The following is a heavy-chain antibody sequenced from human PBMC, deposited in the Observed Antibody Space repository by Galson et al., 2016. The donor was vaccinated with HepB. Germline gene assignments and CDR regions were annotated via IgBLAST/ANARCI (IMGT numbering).Heavy chain of an antibody. CDR2: IYSGGET. CDR3: ARDGNADSP. J-gene: IGHJ5*02. Sequence: SLRLSCAASGFTFSNYVMHWVRQAPGKGLEWVSLIYSGGETLYADSVKGRFTISRDHSKNTLYLQMNSLRVEDTAVYYCARDGNADSPWGQGTLVTVSS. V-gene: IGHV3-53*01. D-gene: IGHD4-17*01. CDR1: GFTFSNYV.